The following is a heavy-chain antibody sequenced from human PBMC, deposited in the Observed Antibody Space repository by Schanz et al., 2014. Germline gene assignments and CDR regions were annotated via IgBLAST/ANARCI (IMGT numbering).Heavy chain of an antibody. Sequence: EVQLVQSGGGLVQPGGSLRLSCAASGFTFSSHCMHWVRQDPGKGLVWVARINSVGSNTDYADSVKGRFTISRDNAKNSLYLQMNSLRAEDTAVYYCAKGRFGELSAFDIWGQGTMVTVSS. J-gene: IGHJ3*02. D-gene: IGHD3-10*01. CDR1: GFTFSSHC. CDR3: AKGRFGELSAFDI. V-gene: IGHV3-74*01. CDR2: INSVGSNT.